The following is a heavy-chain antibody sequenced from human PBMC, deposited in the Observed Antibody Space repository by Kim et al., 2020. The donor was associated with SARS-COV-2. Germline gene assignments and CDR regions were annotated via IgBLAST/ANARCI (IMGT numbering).Heavy chain of an antibody. V-gene: IGHV3-23*01. CDR2: VTGDRT. Sequence: GGSLRLSCVASGFTFSSYAMNWVHQAPGKGLEWVSGVTGDRTYHADSVKGRFTISRDNSKNTLYLQMNSLRAEDTAVYYCAKDTSMIRGVISHFDYWGQGTLVTVSS. CDR3: AKDTSMIRGVISHFDY. J-gene: IGHJ4*02. CDR1: GFTFSSYA. D-gene: IGHD3-10*01.